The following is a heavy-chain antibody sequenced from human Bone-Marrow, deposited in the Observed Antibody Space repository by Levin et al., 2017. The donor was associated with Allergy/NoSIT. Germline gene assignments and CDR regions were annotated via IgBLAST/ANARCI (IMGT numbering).Heavy chain of an antibody. D-gene: IGHD2-21*01. CDR1: GDTFNSFT. V-gene: IGHV1-69*13. J-gene: IGHJ5*02. Sequence: ASVKVSCKASGDTFNSFTISWVRQAPGQGLEWMGGIIPLFGTTNYAQKFQGRVTITADESTSTAYMELSSVRAEDTAVYYCARETGGEDFDGGDPGGVWFEPWGQGTLVIVSS. CDR3: ARETGGEDFDGGDPGGVWFEP. CDR2: IIPLFGTT.